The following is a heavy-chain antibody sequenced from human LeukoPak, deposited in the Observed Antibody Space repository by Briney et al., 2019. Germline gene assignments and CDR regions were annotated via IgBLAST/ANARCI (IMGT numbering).Heavy chain of an antibody. CDR3: AKAGFPGIAAAGSNWFDP. V-gene: IGHV3-30*02. D-gene: IGHD6-13*01. Sequence: SGGSLRLSCAASGFTFSSYGMHWVRQAPGKGLEWVAVIWYDGSNKYYADSVKGRFTISRDNSKNTLYLQMNSLRAEDAAVYYCAKAGFPGIAAAGSNWFDPWGQGTLVTVSS. CDR2: IWYDGSNK. J-gene: IGHJ5*02. CDR1: GFTFSSYG.